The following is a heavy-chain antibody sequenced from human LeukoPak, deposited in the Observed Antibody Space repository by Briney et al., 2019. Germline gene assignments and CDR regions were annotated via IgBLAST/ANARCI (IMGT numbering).Heavy chain of an antibody. J-gene: IGHJ4*02. Sequence: PGGSLRLSCAASGFTFVNYGMSWVRQAPGKGLAWVSHINWDGGSTGYADSVKGRFTISRDNAKNTLYLQINSLRAEDTALSDWSRVWGRSWVHFAYWGQGTLVTVYS. D-gene: IGHD6-13*01. CDR1: GFTFVNYG. CDR3: SRVWGRSWVHFAY. CDR2: INWDGGST. V-gene: IGHV3-20*01.